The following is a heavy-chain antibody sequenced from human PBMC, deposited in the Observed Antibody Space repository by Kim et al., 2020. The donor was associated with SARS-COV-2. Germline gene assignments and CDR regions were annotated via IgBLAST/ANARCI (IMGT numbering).Heavy chain of an antibody. V-gene: IGHV4-34*01. D-gene: IGHD3-10*01. J-gene: IGHJ4*02. CDR1: GGSFSGYY. CDR3: ARGRITMVRGVITATLDY. CDR2: INHSGST. Sequence: SETLSLTCAVYGGSFSGYYWSWIRQPPGKGLEWIGEINHSGSTNYNPSLKSRVTISVDTSKNQFSLKLSSVTAADTAVYYCARGRITMVRGVITATLDYWGQGTLVTVSS.